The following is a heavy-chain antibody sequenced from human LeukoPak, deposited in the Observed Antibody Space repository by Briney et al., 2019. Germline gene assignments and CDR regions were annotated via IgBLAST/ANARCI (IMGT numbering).Heavy chain of an antibody. CDR2: ISYDGSNK. D-gene: IGHD2-2*01. Sequence: GGSLRLSCAASGFTFSSYGMHWVRQAPGKGLEWVAVISYDGSNKYYADSVKGRFTISRDNSKNTLYLQMNSLRAEDTAVYYCAKVRQDIVVVPAADYWGQGTLVTVSS. J-gene: IGHJ4*02. CDR1: GFTFSSYG. CDR3: AKVRQDIVVVPAADY. V-gene: IGHV3-30*18.